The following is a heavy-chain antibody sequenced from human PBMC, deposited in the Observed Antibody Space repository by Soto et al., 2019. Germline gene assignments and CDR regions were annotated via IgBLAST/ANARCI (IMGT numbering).Heavy chain of an antibody. J-gene: IGHJ5*02. V-gene: IGHV3-33*01. CDR1: GFIFSSYG. D-gene: IGHD2-2*01. CDR3: ARELPPAGDLNWFDP. CDR2: IWYDGSNK. Sequence: LGGSLRLSCAASGFIFSSYGMHWVRQAPGKGLEWVAVIWYDGSNKYYADSVKGRFTISRDNAKNSLYLQMNSLRAEDTAVYYCARELPPAGDLNWFDPWGQGTLVTVSS.